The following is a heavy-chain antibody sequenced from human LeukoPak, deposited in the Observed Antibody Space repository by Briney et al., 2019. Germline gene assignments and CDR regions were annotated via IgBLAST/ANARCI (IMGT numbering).Heavy chain of an antibody. CDR3: TRDQMNY. J-gene: IGHJ4*02. CDR2: IYSNGDT. D-gene: IGHD5-24*01. V-gene: IGHV3-53*01. Sequence: GGSLTLPCTASELTVSRNYMLWARQAPGKGVEWVSPIYSNGDTHYADSVKGRFTISRDNSKNTVSMKMNSLRVEDMAMYYCTRDQMNYWGQGDLVTVSS. CDR1: ELTVSRNY.